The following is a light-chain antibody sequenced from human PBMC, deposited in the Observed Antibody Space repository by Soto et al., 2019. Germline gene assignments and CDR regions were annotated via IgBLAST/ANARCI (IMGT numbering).Light chain of an antibody. CDR3: TSYTIKTTYV. Sequence: QSALTQPASVSGSLGQSITISCTGTSVDVGGYNYVSWYQHHPGKAPRLLIFEASNRPSGVSNRFSGSKSGNTASLTISGLQAEDEADYYCTSYTIKTTYVFGTGTKVTVL. J-gene: IGLJ1*01. CDR1: SVDVGGYNY. CDR2: EAS. V-gene: IGLV2-14*01.